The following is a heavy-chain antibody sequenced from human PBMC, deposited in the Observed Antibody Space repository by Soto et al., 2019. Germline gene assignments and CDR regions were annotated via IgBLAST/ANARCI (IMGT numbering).Heavy chain of an antibody. CDR1: GFTFSSYA. V-gene: IGHV3-23*01. CDR2: ISGSGGST. CDR3: AKDDYMVVTAYCDY. D-gene: IGHD2-21*02. Sequence: GGSLRLSCAASGFTFSSYAMSWVRQAPGKGLEWVSAISGSGGSTYYADSVKGRFTISRDNSKNTLYLQMNSLRAEETAVYYCAKDDYMVVTAYCDYGGQGTLVTVSS. J-gene: IGHJ4*02.